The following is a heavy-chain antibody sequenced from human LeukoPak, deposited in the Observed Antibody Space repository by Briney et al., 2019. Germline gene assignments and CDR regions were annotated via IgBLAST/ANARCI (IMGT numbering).Heavy chain of an antibody. CDR3: ARLIYYGSGSEFDY. CDR1: GYSISSGYY. CDR2: IYHSGST. Sequence: PSETLSLTCAVSGYSISSGYYWGWIRQPPGKGLEWIGSIYHSGSTYYNQSLKSRVTISVDKSKNQFSLKLSSVTAADTAVYYCARLIYYGSGSEFDYWGQGTLVTVSS. J-gene: IGHJ4*02. V-gene: IGHV4-38-2*01. D-gene: IGHD3-10*01.